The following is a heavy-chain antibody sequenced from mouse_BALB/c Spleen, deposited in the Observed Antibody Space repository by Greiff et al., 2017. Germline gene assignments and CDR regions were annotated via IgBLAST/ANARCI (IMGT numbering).Heavy chain of an antibody. CDR1: GFTFTDYY. CDR3: ARDMDYGPFAY. D-gene: IGHD1-1*02. V-gene: IGHV7-3*02. Sequence: DVQLVESGGGLVQPGGSLRLSCATSGFTFTDYYMSWVRQPPGKALEWLGFIRNKANGYTTEYSASVKGRFTISRDNSQSILYLQMNTLRAEDSATYYCARDMDYGPFAYWGQGTLVTVSA. CDR2: IRNKANGYTT. J-gene: IGHJ3*01.